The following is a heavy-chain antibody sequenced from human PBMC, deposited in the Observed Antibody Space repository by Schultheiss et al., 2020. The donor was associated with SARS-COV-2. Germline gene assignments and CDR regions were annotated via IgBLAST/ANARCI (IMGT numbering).Heavy chain of an antibody. CDR1: GFTFSSYA. D-gene: IGHD6-19*01. V-gene: IGHV3-23*01. Sequence: GGSLRLSCAASGFTFSSYAMSWVRQAPGKGLEWVSTISGSGGSTYYADSVKGRFTISRDNSKNTLYLQMNSLRAEDTAVYYCARVIAVAGGGAFDIWGQGTMVTVSS. J-gene: IGHJ3*02. CDR2: ISGSGGST. CDR3: ARVIAVAGGGAFDI.